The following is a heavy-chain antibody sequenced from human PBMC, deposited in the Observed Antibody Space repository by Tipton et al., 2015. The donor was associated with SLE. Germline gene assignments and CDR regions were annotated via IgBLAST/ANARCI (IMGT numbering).Heavy chain of an antibody. J-gene: IGHJ6*02. CDR1: GFTFRSYE. D-gene: IGHD3-16*02. CDR2: ISSSGTTT. Sequence: GSLRLSCATSGFTFRSYEMNWVRQAPGKGLEWVSYISSSGTTTFYADSVKGRFTISRDNAKNSLYLQMNSLRAEDTALYYCARGRKSGCVLSAKYYYYYYGMDVWGQGTTVTVSS. V-gene: IGHV3-48*03. CDR3: ARGRKSGCVLSAKYYYYYYGMDV.